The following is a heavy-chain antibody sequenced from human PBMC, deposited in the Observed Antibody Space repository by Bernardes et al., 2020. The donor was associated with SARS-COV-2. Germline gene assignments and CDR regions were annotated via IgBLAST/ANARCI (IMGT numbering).Heavy chain of an antibody. CDR2: IKPDGSEK. Sequence: GGSLRLSCVVSGFTFNNYWMTWVRQAPGKGLEWVANIKPDGSEKYSMDSVKGRFTISRDNAKNSVYLEMNSLRAEDTARYFCVRESRSYHSAPMDVWGQGTTVIVSS. J-gene: IGHJ6*02. V-gene: IGHV3-7*01. D-gene: IGHD3-10*01. CDR3: VRESRSYHSAPMDV. CDR1: GFTFNNYW.